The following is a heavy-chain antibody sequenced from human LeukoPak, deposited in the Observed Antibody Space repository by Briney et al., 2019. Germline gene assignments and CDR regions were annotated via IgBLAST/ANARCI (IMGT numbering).Heavy chain of an antibody. J-gene: IGHJ4*02. V-gene: IGHV1-2*02. Sequence: ASVKVSCMASRYTFTGYYMHWVRPAPGQGLEWMGWINPNSGGTNYAQKFQGRVTMTRETTISTAYIELRRLRSEDTAVDYCARSHDSLTGYQYDYWGQGTLVTVSS. CDR3: ARSHDSLTGYQYDY. CDR1: RYTFTGYY. CDR2: INPNSGGT. D-gene: IGHD3-9*01.